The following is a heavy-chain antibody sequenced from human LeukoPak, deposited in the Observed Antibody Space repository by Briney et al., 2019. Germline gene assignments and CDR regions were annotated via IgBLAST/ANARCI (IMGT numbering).Heavy chain of an antibody. D-gene: IGHD2-2*01. Sequence: SETLSLTCAVYGGSFSGYYWSWIRQPPGKGLEWIGEINHSGSTNYNPSLKSRVTISVDTSKNQFSLKLSSVTAADTAVYYCARDIGIVVVPAAIDAFDIWGQGTMVTVSS. J-gene: IGHJ3*02. V-gene: IGHV4-34*01. CDR2: INHSGST. CDR3: ARDIGIVVVPAAIDAFDI. CDR1: GGSFSGYY.